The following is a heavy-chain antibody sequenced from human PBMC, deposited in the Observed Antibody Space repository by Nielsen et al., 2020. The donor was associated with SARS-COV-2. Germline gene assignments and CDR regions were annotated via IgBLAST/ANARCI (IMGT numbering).Heavy chain of an antibody. Sequence: SLKISCAASGFTFDDYAMHWVRQAPGKGLEWVSGISWNSGSIGYADSVKGRFTISRDNAKNSLYLQMNSLRAEDTALYYCAKDISWGSGHVGDGGYGMDVWGQGTTVTVSS. J-gene: IGHJ6*02. CDR3: AKDISWGSGHVGDGGYGMDV. CDR2: ISWNSGSI. D-gene: IGHD7-27*01. CDR1: GFTFDDYA. V-gene: IGHV3-9*01.